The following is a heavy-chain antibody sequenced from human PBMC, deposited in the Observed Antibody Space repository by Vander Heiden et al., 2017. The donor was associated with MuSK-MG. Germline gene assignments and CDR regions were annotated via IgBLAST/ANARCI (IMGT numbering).Heavy chain of an antibody. CDR2: ISGSGGST. Sequence: EVQLLESGGGLVQPGGSLRLSCAASGFPFSSYAMSWVRQAPGKGLEWVSAISGSGGSTYYADSVKGRFTISRDNSKNTLYLQMNSLRAEDTAVYYCAKVIAAAGTFDYWGQGTLVTVSS. CDR3: AKVIAAAGTFDY. D-gene: IGHD6-13*01. CDR1: GFPFSSYA. J-gene: IGHJ4*02. V-gene: IGHV3-23*01.